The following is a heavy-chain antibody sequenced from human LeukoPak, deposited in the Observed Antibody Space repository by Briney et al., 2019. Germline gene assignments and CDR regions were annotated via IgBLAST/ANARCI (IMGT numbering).Heavy chain of an antibody. D-gene: IGHD2-2*02. V-gene: IGHV4-34*01. J-gene: IGHJ6*03. CDR3: ARVTNIVVVPAAILYYYYYMDV. CDR2: INHSGST. Sequence: SETLSLTCAVYGGSFSGYYWSCIRQPPGKGLEWIGEINHSGSTNYNPSLKSRVTISVDTSKNQFSLKLSSVTAADTAVYYCARVTNIVVVPAAILYYYYYMDVWGKGTTITVSS. CDR1: GGSFSGYY.